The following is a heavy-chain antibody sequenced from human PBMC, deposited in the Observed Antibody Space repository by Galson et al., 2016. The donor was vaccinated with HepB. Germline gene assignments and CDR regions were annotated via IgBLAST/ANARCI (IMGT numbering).Heavy chain of an antibody. J-gene: IGHJ4*02. V-gene: IGHV3-66*01. CDR2: IDTAGGT. D-gene: IGHD5-12*01. CDR1: GFTVSNYG. CDR3: ARKYSGFDY. Sequence: SLRLSCAASGFTVSNYGMTWVRQAPGKGLQWVSVIDTAGGTGYADSVKGRFTISRDTSKNTLYLQMDSLRAEDTGVYYCARKYSGFDYWGQGTLVTVSS.